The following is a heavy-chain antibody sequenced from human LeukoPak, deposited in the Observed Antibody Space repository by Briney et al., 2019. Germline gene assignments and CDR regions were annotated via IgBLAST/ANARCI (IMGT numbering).Heavy chain of an antibody. CDR3: ARGTAYYDSSGYSFGY. Sequence: SVNVSCKASGGTFSSYAISWVRQAPGQGLEWMGGIIPIFGTANYAQKFQGRVTITADESTSTAYMELSSLRSEDTAVHYCARGTAYYDSSGYSFGYWGQGTLVTVSS. D-gene: IGHD3-22*01. V-gene: IGHV1-69*13. CDR1: GGTFSSYA. J-gene: IGHJ4*02. CDR2: IIPIFGTA.